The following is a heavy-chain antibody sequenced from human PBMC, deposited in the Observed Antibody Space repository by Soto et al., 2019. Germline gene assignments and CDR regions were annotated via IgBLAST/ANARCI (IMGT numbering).Heavy chain of an antibody. J-gene: IGHJ4*02. CDR3: AHKGYGDYPLDY. CDR2: IYWDDSK. CDR1: GFSLSTSGVG. Sequence: QITLKESGPALVKPTQPLTLTCTFSGFSLSTSGVGVGWIRQPPGKALEWLAVIYWDDSKHYSLSLESRLTITKDTSKNQVVLTMTNMDPVDTATYFCAHKGYGDYPLDYWGQGTLVTVSS. D-gene: IGHD4-17*01. V-gene: IGHV2-5*02.